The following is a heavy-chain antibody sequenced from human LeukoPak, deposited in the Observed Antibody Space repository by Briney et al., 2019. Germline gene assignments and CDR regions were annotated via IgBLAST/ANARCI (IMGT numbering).Heavy chain of an antibody. Sequence: GGSLRLSCAASGFTFSSYAMHWVRQAPGKGLEWVAVTSYDGSKKYYADSVKGRFTISRDNSQNTLSLQMNSLRAEDTAVYYCTKERHDYGDPCDYWGQGTLVTVSS. CDR3: TKERHDYGDPCDY. V-gene: IGHV3-30-3*01. CDR2: TSYDGSKK. J-gene: IGHJ4*02. CDR1: GFTFSSYA. D-gene: IGHD4-17*01.